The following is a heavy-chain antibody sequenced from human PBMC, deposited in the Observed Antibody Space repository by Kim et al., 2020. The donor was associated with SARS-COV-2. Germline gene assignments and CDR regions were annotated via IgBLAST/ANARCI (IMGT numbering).Heavy chain of an antibody. CDR1: GGSFSGYY. V-gene: IGHV4-34*01. J-gene: IGHJ6*02. CDR2: INHSGST. Sequence: SETLSLTCAVYGGSFSGYYWSWIRQPPGKGLEWIGEINHSGSTNYNPSLKSRVTISVDTSKNQFSLKLSSVTAADTAVYYCARVKQALNWNYHGRSYYYGMDVWGQGTTVTVSS. D-gene: IGHD1-7*01. CDR3: ARVKQALNWNYHGRSYYYGMDV.